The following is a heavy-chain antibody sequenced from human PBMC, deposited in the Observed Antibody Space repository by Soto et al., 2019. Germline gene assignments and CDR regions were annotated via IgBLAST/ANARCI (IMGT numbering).Heavy chain of an antibody. Sequence: ASVKVSCKASGGTFSSYAISWVRQAPGQGLEWMGGIIPIFGTANYAQKFQGRVTITADESTSTAYMELSSLRSGDTAVYYCARVGGLVSYGMDVWGQGTTVTVSS. CDR3: ARVGGLVSYGMDV. CDR2: IIPIFGTA. D-gene: IGHD2-15*01. V-gene: IGHV1-69*13. J-gene: IGHJ6*02. CDR1: GGTFSSYA.